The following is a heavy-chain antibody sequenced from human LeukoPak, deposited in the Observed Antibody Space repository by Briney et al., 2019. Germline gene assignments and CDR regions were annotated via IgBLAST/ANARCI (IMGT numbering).Heavy chain of an antibody. CDR3: DGYGY. Sequence: PGGSLRLSCAASGFTFSSYAMHWVRQAPGKGLEWVAVISYDGSNKYYADSVKGRFTISRDNSKNTLYLQMNSLRAEDTAVYYCDGYGYWGQGTLVTVSS. D-gene: IGHD5-18*01. CDR2: ISYDGSNK. V-gene: IGHV3-30-3*01. J-gene: IGHJ4*02. CDR1: GFTFSSYA.